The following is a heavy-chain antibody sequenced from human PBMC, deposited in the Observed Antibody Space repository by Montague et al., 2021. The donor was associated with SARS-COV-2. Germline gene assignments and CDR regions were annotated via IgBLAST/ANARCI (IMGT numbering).Heavy chain of an antibody. D-gene: IGHD2-2*01. V-gene: IGHV3-11*01. CDR1: EFTFSDYF. CDR3: ARRGTTYCTSNNCHPNWFDP. J-gene: IGHJ5*02. CDR2: INGNGTTI. Sequence: SLRLSCAASEFTFSDYFMTWIRQAPGKGPEWLSYINGNGTTIKYADSVKGRFTISRDNARKSLYLQMNSLRVEDTALYYCARRGTTYCTSNNCHPNWFDPWGQGILVTVSS.